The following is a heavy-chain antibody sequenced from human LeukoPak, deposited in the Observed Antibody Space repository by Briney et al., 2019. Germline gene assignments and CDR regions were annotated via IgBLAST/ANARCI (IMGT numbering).Heavy chain of an antibody. CDR2: IYYSGST. V-gene: IGHV4-39*07. J-gene: IGHJ5*02. Sequence: KPSETLSLTCTVSGGSISSSSYYWGWIRQPPGKGLEWIGSIYYSGSTYYNPSLKSRVTISVDTSKNQFSLKLSSVTAADTAVYYCARGVRSGYYFSWGQGTLVTVSS. CDR1: GGSISSSSYY. D-gene: IGHD3-22*01. CDR3: ARGVRSGYYFS.